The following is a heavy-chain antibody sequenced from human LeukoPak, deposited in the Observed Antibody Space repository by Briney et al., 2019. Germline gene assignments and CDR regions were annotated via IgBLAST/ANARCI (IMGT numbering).Heavy chain of an antibody. CDR3: ARGLGTDYYDSSGYIPFDP. D-gene: IGHD3-22*01. Sequence: SETLFLTCAVYGGSFSGYYWSWIRQPPGKGLEWIGEINHSGSTNYNPSLKSRVTISVDTSKNQFSLKLSSVTAADTAVYYCARGLGTDYYDSSGYIPFDPWGQGTLVTVSS. CDR1: GGSFSGYY. V-gene: IGHV4-34*01. J-gene: IGHJ5*02. CDR2: INHSGST.